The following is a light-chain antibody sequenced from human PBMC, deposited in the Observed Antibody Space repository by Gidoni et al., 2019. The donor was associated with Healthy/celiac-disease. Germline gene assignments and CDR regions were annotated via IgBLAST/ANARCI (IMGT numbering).Light chain of an antibody. V-gene: IGKV1-5*03. J-gene: IGKJ1*01. CDR3: QQYNSYSGT. CDR2: KAS. CDR1: QSISSW. Sequence: ASVGDRVTITCRASQSISSWLAWYQQKPGKAPKLLIYKASSLESGVPSRFSGSGCGKEFTLTISSLQPDDLATYYCQQYNSYSGTFGQGTKVEIK.